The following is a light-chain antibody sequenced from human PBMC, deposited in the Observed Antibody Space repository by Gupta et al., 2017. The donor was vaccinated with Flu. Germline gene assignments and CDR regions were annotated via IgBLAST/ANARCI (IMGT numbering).Light chain of an antibody. Sequence: EVVLTQSPGTLSLSPGERATLSCRASQTVTSRYFAWYQQKPGQAPRLVIYGASTRATGIPDRFSGRGSGTEFTLTISRLEPEDFAVYYCQQESYSRFTFGHGTKVDI. CDR3: QQESYSRFT. CDR2: GAS. CDR1: QTVTSRY. J-gene: IGKJ3*01. V-gene: IGKV3-20*01.